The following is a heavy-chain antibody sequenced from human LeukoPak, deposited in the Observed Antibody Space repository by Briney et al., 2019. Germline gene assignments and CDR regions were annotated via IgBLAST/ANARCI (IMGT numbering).Heavy chain of an antibody. J-gene: IGHJ4*02. CDR1: GYSFTGYY. CDR3: ARDKNPTVFDS. Sequence: ASVKVSWKASGYSFTGYYIHWVRRAPGQGLEWMGWINPNSGDTNCAQKFQGRITRTRDTSISTAYMEVTRLISDDTAIYYCARDKNPTVFDSWGQGTLVTVSS. CDR2: INPNSGDT. V-gene: IGHV1-2*02.